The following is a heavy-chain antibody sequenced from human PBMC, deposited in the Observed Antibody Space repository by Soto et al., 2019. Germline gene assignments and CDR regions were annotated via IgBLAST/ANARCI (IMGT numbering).Heavy chain of an antibody. D-gene: IGHD3-22*01. CDR1: GFTFSSYA. CDR3: AKSSGAYAHYYYYGMDV. CDR2: ISGSGGST. V-gene: IGHV3-23*01. Sequence: EVQLLESGGGLVQPGGSLRLSCAASGFTFSSYAMSWVRQAPGKGLEWVSAISGSGGSTYYEDSVKGRFTISRDNSKNTLYLQMNSLRAEDTAVYYCAKSSGAYAHYYYYGMDVWGQGTTVTVSS. J-gene: IGHJ6*02.